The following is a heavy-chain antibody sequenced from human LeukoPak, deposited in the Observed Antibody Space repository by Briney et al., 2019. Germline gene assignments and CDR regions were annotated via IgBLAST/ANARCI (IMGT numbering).Heavy chain of an antibody. CDR3: ARDQSDGVAAADPSLYYGMDV. CDR1: GFTVSSNY. Sequence: GGSLRLSCAASGFTVSSNYMSWVRQAPGKGLEWVSVIYSGGSTYYADSVKGRFTIPRDNSKNTLYLQMNSLRAEDTAVYYCARDQSDGVAAADPSLYYGMDVWGQGTTVTVSS. CDR2: IYSGGST. V-gene: IGHV3-66*02. J-gene: IGHJ6*02. D-gene: IGHD6-13*01.